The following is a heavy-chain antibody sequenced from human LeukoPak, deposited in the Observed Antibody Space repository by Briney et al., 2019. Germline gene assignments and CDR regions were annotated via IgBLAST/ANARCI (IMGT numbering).Heavy chain of an antibody. Sequence: SETLSLTCIVSGGSISSSSYYWGWIRQPPGKGLEWIGSIYYSGSTYYNPSLKSRVTISVDTSKNQFSLKLSSVTAADTAVYYCARDVEGSGWRIDYWGQGTLVTVSS. CDR3: ARDVEGSGWRIDY. J-gene: IGHJ4*02. D-gene: IGHD6-19*01. V-gene: IGHV4-39*07. CDR2: IYYSGST. CDR1: GGSISSSSYY.